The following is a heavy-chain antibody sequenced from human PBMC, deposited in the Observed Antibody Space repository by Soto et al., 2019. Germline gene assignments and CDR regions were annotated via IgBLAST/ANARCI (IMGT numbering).Heavy chain of an antibody. CDR1: GGSISSYY. CDR3: ARDRYVYGDTHFDY. D-gene: IGHD4-17*01. V-gene: IGHV4-59*01. J-gene: IGHJ4*02. CDR2: IYYSGST. Sequence: SETLSLTCTVSGGSISSYYWSWIRQPPGKGLEWIGYIYYSGSTNYNPSLKSRVTISVDTSKNQFSLKLSSATAADTAVYYCARDRYVYGDTHFDYWGQGTLVTVSS.